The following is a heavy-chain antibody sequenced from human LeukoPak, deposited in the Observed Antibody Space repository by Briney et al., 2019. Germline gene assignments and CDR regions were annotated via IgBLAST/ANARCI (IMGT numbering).Heavy chain of an antibody. CDR3: AKIYGSGPDSILDV. CDR2: ISGSGGST. Sequence: GGSLRLSCAASGFTFSSYAMSWVRQAPGKGLEWVSAISGSGGSTYYADSVKGRFTISRDNSKNTLYLQMNSLRAEDAAVYYCAKIYGSGPDSILDVWGQGTTVTVSS. CDR1: GFTFSSYA. J-gene: IGHJ6*02. V-gene: IGHV3-23*01. D-gene: IGHD3-10*01.